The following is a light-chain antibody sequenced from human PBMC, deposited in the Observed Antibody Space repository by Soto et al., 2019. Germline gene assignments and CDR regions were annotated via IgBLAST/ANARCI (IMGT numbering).Light chain of an antibody. V-gene: IGLV1-40*01. Sequence: QSVLTQPPSVSGAPGQRVTISCTGSSSNIGAGYDVNWYQHVSGKAPKLLIYGHTNRPAGVPARFSGSKSGTSASLAITDLQAEDEADYYCQSSDMNLSGSGVFGGGTKLTVL. J-gene: IGLJ3*02. CDR3: QSSDMNLSGSGV. CDR1: SSNIGAGYD. CDR2: GHT.